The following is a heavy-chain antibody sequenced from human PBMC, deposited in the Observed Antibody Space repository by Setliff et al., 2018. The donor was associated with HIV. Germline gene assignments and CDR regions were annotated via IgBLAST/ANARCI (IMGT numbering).Heavy chain of an antibody. J-gene: IGHJ3*02. CDR3: ARHTSYNDNSGTMGAFDI. D-gene: IGHD3-22*01. Sequence: KPSETLSLTCNASGGSITSGNYYWTWIRQPPGKGLEWIGYISYSGTTYYNPSLKSRVTISVDTSKNQFSLKLSSVTAADTAVYYCARHTSYNDNSGTMGAFDIWGQGTMVTVSS. V-gene: IGHV4-39*01. CDR1: GGSITSGNYY. CDR2: ISYSGTT.